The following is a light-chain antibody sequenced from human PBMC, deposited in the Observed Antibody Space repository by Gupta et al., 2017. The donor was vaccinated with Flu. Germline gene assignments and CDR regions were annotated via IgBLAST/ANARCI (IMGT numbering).Light chain of an antibody. Sequence: NKKNYFDWYKQKQEQPPKRLIYLEATREAGVTDRFSGSGDGKHVSITSSSRQEEDVAGYYSQQDYSHGLLTFGGGTKVEIK. J-gene: IGKJ4*01. CDR2: LEA. CDR3: QQDYSHGLLT. V-gene: IGKV4-1*01. CDR1: NKKNY.